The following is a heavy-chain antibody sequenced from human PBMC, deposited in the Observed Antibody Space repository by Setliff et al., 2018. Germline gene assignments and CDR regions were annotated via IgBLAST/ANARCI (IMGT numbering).Heavy chain of an antibody. CDR1: GYPFVGYY. CDR2: IDPKSGRT. D-gene: IGHD3-16*01. Sequence: ASVKVSCKTSGYPFVGYYIYWMRQAPGQGPEWMGRIDPKSGRTKYAVKFQGRVTMTRDTSINTIYMEVSSLTSDDTAMYYCAKQGDLAFDYWGQGTQGTVSS. J-gene: IGHJ4*02. V-gene: IGHV1-2*06. CDR3: AKQGDLAFDY.